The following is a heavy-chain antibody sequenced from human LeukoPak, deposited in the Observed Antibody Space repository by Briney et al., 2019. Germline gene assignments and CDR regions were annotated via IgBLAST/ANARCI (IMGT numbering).Heavy chain of an antibody. CDR1: GFTFSSYA. Sequence: GGSLRLSCAASGFTFSSYAMHWVRQAPGKGLEWVAVISYDGSNKYYADSVKGRFTVSRDNAKNSLYLQMNSLRAEDTAVYFCASQYTSSRIFDDWGQGTLVTVSS. CDR2: ISYDGSNK. J-gene: IGHJ4*02. CDR3: ASQYTSSRIFDD. V-gene: IGHV3-30*04. D-gene: IGHD6-13*01.